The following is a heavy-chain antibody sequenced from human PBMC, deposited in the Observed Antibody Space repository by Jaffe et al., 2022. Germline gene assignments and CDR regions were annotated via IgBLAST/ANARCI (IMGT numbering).Heavy chain of an antibody. CDR3: VRPEEMATPSADAFDI. Sequence: EVQLVQSGAEVKKPGESLKISCKGSGYSFTSYWIGWVRQMPGKGLEWMGIIYPGDSDTRYSPSFQGQVTISADKSISTAYLQWSSLKASDTAMYYCVRPEEMATPSADAFDIWGQGTMVTVSS. V-gene: IGHV5-51*03. CDR1: GYSFTSYW. J-gene: IGHJ3*02. D-gene: IGHD5-12*01. CDR2: IYPGDSDT.